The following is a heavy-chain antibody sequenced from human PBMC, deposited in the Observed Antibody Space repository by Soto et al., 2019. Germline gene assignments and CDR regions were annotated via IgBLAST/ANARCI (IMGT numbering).Heavy chain of an antibody. CDR3: ARGWGSSSVYNWFDP. CDR1: GGSISSGGYY. D-gene: IGHD6-6*01. J-gene: IGHJ5*02. CDR2: IYYSGST. Sequence: QVQLQESGPGLVKPSQTLSLTCTVSGGSISSGGYYWSWIRQHPGKGLEWIGYIYYSGSTYYNPSLQSRVTISVEPSKNQFSLKLSSVTAADTAGYFCARGWGSSSVYNWFDPWGQGTLVTVSS. V-gene: IGHV4-31*03.